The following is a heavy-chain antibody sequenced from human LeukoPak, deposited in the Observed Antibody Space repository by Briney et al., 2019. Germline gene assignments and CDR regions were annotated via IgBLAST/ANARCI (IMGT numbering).Heavy chain of an antibody. V-gene: IGHV1-2*03. CDR1: GYTFTDYY. CDR3: ARVWAYGSGSYYDY. J-gene: IGHJ4*02. D-gene: IGHD3-10*01. CDR2: INPNSGGT. Sequence: EASVKVSCKASGYTFTDYYMHGVQQAPGHGLEWMGWINPNSGGTNYAQKFQGRVTMTRDTSISTAYMELSRLRSDDTAVYYCARVWAYGSGSYYDYWGQGTLVTVSS.